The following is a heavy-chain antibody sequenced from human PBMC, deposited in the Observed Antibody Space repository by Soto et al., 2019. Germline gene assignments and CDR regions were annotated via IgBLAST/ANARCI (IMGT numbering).Heavy chain of an antibody. Sequence: GGSLRLSCAASGFTFSSYGMHWVRQAPGKGPEWVAVISYDGSNKYYADSVKGRFTISRDNSKNTLYLQMGSLRAEDMAVYYCARGVIANYDILTGYFGPLGYWGQGTLVTVSS. CDR3: ARGVIANYDILTGYFGPLGY. V-gene: IGHV3-30*03. D-gene: IGHD3-9*01. J-gene: IGHJ4*02. CDR2: ISYDGSNK. CDR1: GFTFSSYG.